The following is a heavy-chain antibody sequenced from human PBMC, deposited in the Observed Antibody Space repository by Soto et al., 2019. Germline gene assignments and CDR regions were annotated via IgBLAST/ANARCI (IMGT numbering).Heavy chain of an antibody. J-gene: IGHJ4*02. V-gene: IGHV4-34*01. CDR1: GGSFSGYY. D-gene: IGHD6-19*01. CDR3: ASALVSSCGYDFIDY. Sequence: QVQLQQWGAGLLKPSETLSLTCAVYGGSFSGYYWCWIRQPPGTGLEWMGEINHSGSTNYNPSLKSRVTISVDTSKHQFSLKLSSVIAADTAVYYCASALVSSCGYDFIDYWGQGTLVTVSS. CDR2: INHSGST.